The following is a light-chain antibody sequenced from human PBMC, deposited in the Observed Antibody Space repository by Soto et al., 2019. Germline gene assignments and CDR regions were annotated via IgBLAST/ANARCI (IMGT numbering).Light chain of an antibody. CDR3: CSFTSSNLYV. CDR2: DVG. CDR1: SSDVGGYNY. J-gene: IGLJ1*01. Sequence: QSVLTQPPSASGSPGQSVTISCTGTSSDVGGYNYVSWYQHHPGEAPKVMIYDVGDRPSGVSNRFSGSKSGNTASLTISGLQAEDEADYYCCSFTSSNLYVFGTGTKVTVL. V-gene: IGLV2-14*03.